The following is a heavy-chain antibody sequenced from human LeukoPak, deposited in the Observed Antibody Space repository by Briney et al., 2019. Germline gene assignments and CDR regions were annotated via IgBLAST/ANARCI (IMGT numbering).Heavy chain of an antibody. CDR2: ISAYNGNT. CDR3: ARDLKYSSSWDNWFDP. V-gene: IGHV1-18*01. J-gene: IGHJ5*02. Sequence: ASVKVSCKASGYTFTSYGISGVRQAPGQGLEWMGWISAYNGNTNYAQKLQGKVTMTTDTSTSTAYMELRSVRSDDTAVYYCARDLKYSSSWDNWFDPWGQGTLVTVSS. D-gene: IGHD6-13*01. CDR1: GYTFTSYG.